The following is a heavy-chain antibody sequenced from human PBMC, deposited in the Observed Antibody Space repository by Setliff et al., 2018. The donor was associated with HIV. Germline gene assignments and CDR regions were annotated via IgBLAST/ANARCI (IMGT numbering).Heavy chain of an antibody. D-gene: IGHD2-15*01. J-gene: IGHJ4*02. CDR3: TRGMRPMVKRVPFDY. CDR1: GFIFGDYG. CDR2: ISTKINGETT. V-gene: IGHV3-49*03. Sequence: GGSLRLSCTVSGFIFGDYGMNWFRQPPGKGLEWVSFISTKINGETTEYAASVKGRFTILRDDSKGIAYLQMNSLKSADAAVYYCTRGMRPMVKRVPFDYWGQGTLVTVSS.